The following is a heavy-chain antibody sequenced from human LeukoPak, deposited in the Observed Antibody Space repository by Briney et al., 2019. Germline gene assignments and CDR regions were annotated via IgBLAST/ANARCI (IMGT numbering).Heavy chain of an antibody. CDR3: ARDWRTGTTDYYYGMDV. CDR2: ISAYNGNT. D-gene: IGHD1-7*01. V-gene: IGHV1-18*01. Sequence: ASVKVSCKASGYTFTSYGISWVRQARGQGLEWMGWISAYNGNTNYAQKLQGRVTMTTDTSTSTAYMELRSLRSDDTAVYYCARDWRTGTTDYYYGMDVWGQGTTVTVSS. CDR1: GYTFTSYG. J-gene: IGHJ6*02.